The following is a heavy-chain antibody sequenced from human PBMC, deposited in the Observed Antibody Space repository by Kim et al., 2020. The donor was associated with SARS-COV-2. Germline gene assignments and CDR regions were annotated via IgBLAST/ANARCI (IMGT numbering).Heavy chain of an antibody. D-gene: IGHD6-13*01. J-gene: IGHJ4*02. CDR1: GFTFSSYA. Sequence: GGSLRLSCAASGFTFSSYAMHWVRQAPGKGLEWVAVISYDGSNKYYADSVKGRFTISRDNSKNTLYLQMNSLRAEDTAVYYCARWSRGFYSSWYYDYFDYWGQGTLVTVSS. V-gene: IGHV3-30*04. CDR3: ARWSRGFYSSWYYDYFDY. CDR2: ISYDGSNK.